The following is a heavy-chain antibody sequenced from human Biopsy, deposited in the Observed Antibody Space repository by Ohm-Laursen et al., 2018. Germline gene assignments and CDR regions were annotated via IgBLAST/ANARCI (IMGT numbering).Heavy chain of an antibody. Sequence: SDTLSLTCAVYGDSFNGYYWSWIRQTPGKGLERIGVINHNVRTNYNPSLKSLVTISADTANNQFSLKVTSVTAADTAVYYCVRGVDYYDPHHYYALDVWGQGTTVTVSS. J-gene: IGHJ6*02. CDR3: VRGVDYYDPHHYYALDV. CDR2: INHNVRT. CDR1: GDSFNGYY. D-gene: IGHD3-22*01. V-gene: IGHV4-34*01.